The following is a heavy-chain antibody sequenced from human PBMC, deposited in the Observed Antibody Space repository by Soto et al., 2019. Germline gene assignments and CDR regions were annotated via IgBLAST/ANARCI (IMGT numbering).Heavy chain of an antibody. V-gene: IGHV3-23*01. J-gene: IGHJ6*02. Sequence: EVQLLESGGGLVQPGGSLRLSCAASGFTFSSYAMSWVRQAPGKGLEWVSAISGSGGSTYYADSVKGRFTISRDNSKNTLYLQMHSLRAEDTAVYYCAKTYDFWSGYYMPYYYYYGMDVWGQGTTVTVSS. CDR3: AKTYDFWSGYYMPYYYYYGMDV. CDR1: GFTFSSYA. CDR2: ISGSGGST. D-gene: IGHD3-3*01.